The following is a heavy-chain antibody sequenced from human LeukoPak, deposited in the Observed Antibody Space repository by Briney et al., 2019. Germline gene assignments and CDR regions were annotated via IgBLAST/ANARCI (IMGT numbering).Heavy chain of an antibody. Sequence: SVKLSCKASGGTFSSYAISWVRQAPGQGLGWVGRFIPILGIANYAQKFQGRVTITADNSTSTANMKLSSLRSEDTAVYSCARSRNKITFGGVIVQSLDYWGQGTLVTVSS. CDR1: GGTFSSYA. CDR3: ARSRNKITFGGVIVQSLDY. D-gene: IGHD3-16*02. J-gene: IGHJ4*02. CDR2: FIPILGIA. V-gene: IGHV1-69*04.